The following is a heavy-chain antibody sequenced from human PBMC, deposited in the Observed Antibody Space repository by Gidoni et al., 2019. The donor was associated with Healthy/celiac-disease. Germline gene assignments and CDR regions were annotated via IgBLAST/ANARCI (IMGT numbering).Heavy chain of an antibody. CDR2: ISSGSSNL. J-gene: IGHJ4*02. V-gene: IGHV3-48*04. D-gene: IGHD5-12*01. CDR3: ARGFSGYDK. Sequence: LVQPGGSLRLSCAASGFTFTSYSMNWVRQAPGKGLEWISYISSGSSNLYYADFAKGRFTISRDNAKSSLHLQMNSLRAEDTAVYFCARGFSGYDKWGQGTLVTVSS. CDR1: GFTFTSYS.